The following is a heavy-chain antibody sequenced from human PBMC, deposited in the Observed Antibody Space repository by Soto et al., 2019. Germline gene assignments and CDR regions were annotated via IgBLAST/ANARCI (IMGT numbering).Heavy chain of an antibody. J-gene: IGHJ6*02. CDR3: ARDYSSSWSFPCYYYYYGMDV. CDR1: GYTFTSYD. D-gene: IGHD6-13*01. CDR2: MNPNSGNT. Sequence: ASVKVSCKASGYTFTSYDINWVRQATGQGLEWMGWMNPNSGNTGYAQKFQGRVTMTRNTSISTAYMELSSLRSEDTAVYYCARDYSSSWSFPCYYYYYGMDVWGQGTTVTVSS. V-gene: IGHV1-8*01.